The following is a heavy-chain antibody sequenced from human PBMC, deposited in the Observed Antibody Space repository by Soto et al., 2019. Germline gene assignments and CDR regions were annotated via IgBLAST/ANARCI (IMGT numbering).Heavy chain of an antibody. CDR1: GYTLTELS. CDR3: ATDTIMVRGVIITDQP. Sequence: ASVKVSCKVSGYTLTELSMHWVRQAPGKGLEWMGGFDPEDGETIYAQKFQGRVTMTEDTSTDTAYMELSSLRSEDTAVYYCATDTIMVRGVIITDQPWGQGTLVT. CDR2: FDPEDGET. D-gene: IGHD3-10*01. J-gene: IGHJ5*02. V-gene: IGHV1-24*01.